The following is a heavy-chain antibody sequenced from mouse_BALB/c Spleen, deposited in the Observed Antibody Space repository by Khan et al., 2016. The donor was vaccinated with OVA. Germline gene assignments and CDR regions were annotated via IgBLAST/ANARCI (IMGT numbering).Heavy chain of an antibody. CDR2: ISNSGST. D-gene: IGHD4-1*01. CDR1: GYSITRDYA. J-gene: IGHJ4*01. Sequence: EVKLEESGPGLVKPSQSLSLTCTVTGYSITRDYAWNWIRQFPGNKLEWMGYISNSGSTTYNPSLKSRISITRDTSKNRFFLPLNSETTEDTATYYCSSELGRYYAMDYWGQGTSVTVSS. V-gene: IGHV3-2*02. CDR3: SSELGRYYAMDY.